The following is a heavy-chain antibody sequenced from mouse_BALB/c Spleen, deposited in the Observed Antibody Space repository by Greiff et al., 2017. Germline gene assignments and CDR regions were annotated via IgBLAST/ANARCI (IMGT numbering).Heavy chain of an antibody. J-gene: IGHJ3*01. CDR2: IDPANGNT. D-gene: IGHD2-10*02. Sequence: EVKLQQSGAELVKPGASVKLSCTASGFNIKDTYMHWVKQRPEQGLEWIGRIDPANGNTKYDPKFQGKATITADTSSNTAYLQLSSLTSEDTAVYYCARSYGNYDGWFAYWGQGTLVTVSA. V-gene: IGHV14-3*02. CDR1: GFNIKDTY. CDR3: ARSYGNYDGWFAY.